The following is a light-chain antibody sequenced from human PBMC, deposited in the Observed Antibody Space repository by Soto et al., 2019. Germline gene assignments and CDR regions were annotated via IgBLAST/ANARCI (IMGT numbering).Light chain of an antibody. J-gene: IGKJ2*01. V-gene: IGKV3-20*01. CDR3: QQYGSSPHT. CDR2: GAS. Sequence: EIVLTQSPGTLSLSPGERATLSCRASQSVSSSYLAWYQHKPGQAPRLLIYGASSRATGIPDRFSGSGSGTDFTLPISTLETEDFAVYYCQQYGSSPHTFGQGTKLEIK. CDR1: QSVSSSY.